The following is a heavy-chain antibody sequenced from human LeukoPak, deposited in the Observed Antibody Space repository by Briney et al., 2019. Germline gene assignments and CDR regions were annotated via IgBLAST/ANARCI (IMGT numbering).Heavy chain of an antibody. CDR1: GFTVSSNH. CDR3: AKDRGYCSSASCYAGHFDY. Sequence: GGSLRLSCAASGFTVSSNHMSWVRQAPGKGLEWVSVIYSGGSTYYADSVKGRFTISRDNSKNTLYLQMNSLRAEDTAVYYCAKDRGYCSSASCYAGHFDYWGQGTLVTVSS. J-gene: IGHJ4*02. CDR2: IYSGGST. V-gene: IGHV3-66*01. D-gene: IGHD2-2*01.